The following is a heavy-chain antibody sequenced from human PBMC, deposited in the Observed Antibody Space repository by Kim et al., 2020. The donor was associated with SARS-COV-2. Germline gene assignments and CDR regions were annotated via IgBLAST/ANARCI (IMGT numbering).Heavy chain of an antibody. D-gene: IGHD2-15*01. V-gene: IGHV3-23*01. J-gene: IGHJ2*01. CDR3: ARDPRYCTGGSCRSPNWYFDL. CDR1: GFTFSSYA. Sequence: GGSLRLSCAGSGFTFSSYAMSWVRQAPGKGLEWVSAISGSGSTYYADSVKGRFTISRDNSKNTLYLQMSSLSAEDTAVFYCARDPRYCTGGSCRSPNWYFDLWGRGTLVTV. CDR2: ISGSGST.